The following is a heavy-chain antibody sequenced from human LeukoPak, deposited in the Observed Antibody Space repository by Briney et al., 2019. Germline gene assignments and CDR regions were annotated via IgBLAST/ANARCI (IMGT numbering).Heavy chain of an antibody. J-gene: IGHJ3*02. V-gene: IGHV1-18*01. Sequence: ASVKVSCKASGYTFTSYGISWVRQAPGQGLEWMGWISAYNGNTNYAQKLQGRVTMTTDTSTSTAYMELRSLRSDDTAVYYCARDQGVVAATVRAFDIWGQGTMVTVSS. CDR2: ISAYNGNT. CDR3: ARDQGVVAATVRAFDI. D-gene: IGHD2-15*01. CDR1: GYTFTSYG.